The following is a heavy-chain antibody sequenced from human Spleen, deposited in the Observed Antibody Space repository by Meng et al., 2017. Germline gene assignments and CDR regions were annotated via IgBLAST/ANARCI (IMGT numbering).Heavy chain of an antibody. D-gene: IGHD6-13*01. CDR1: GYSFTNYW. V-gene: IGHV5-51*01. CDR2: IYPGDSDT. CDR3: ARDRQQLYYYYGMDV. Sequence: GESLKISCKGSGYSFTNYWVGWVRQMPGKGLEWMGIIYPGDSDTRYSPSFQGQVTISADKSISTAYLQWSSLRASDTAMYYCARDRQQLYYYYGMDVWGQGTTVTVSS. J-gene: IGHJ6*02.